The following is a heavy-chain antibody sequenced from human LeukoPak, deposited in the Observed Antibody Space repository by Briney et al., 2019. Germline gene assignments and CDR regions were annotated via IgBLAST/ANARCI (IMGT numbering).Heavy chain of an antibody. Sequence: SETLSLTCAVYGGSFSGYYWSWIRQPAGKGLEWIGEINHSGSTNYNPSLKSRVTISVDTSKNQFSLKLSSVTAADTAVYYCARALSNAEIDYWGQGTLVTVSS. V-gene: IGHV4-34*01. CDR3: ARALSNAEIDY. CDR1: GGSFSGYY. CDR2: INHSGST. J-gene: IGHJ4*02.